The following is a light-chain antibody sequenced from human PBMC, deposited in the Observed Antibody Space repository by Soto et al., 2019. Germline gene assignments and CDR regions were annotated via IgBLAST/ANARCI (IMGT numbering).Light chain of an antibody. CDR3: QQYGSSPPWT. CDR2: GAS. Sequence: EIVLTQSPGTLSLSPGERATLSCRASQSVSSSYLAWYQQKPGQAPRLLIYGASSRATGIPDRFSGSGSGTEFTITISRLEPEDFAVYYYQQYGSSPPWTFGQGTKVEIK. CDR1: QSVSSSY. V-gene: IGKV3-20*01. J-gene: IGKJ1*01.